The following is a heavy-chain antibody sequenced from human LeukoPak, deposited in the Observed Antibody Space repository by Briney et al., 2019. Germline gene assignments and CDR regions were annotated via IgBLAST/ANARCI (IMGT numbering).Heavy chain of an antibody. CDR2: VSGSGGIT. CDR3: ARTLLVRYFDC. D-gene: IGHD2-15*01. V-gene: IGHV3-23*01. J-gene: IGHJ4*02. CDR1: GFTFSSYA. Sequence: GGSLRLSCAASGFTFSSYAMSWVRQAPGKGLEWVSGVSGSGGITYYADSVKGRFTISRDNSKNTLYLQMNSLRAEDTALYYCARTLLVRYFDCWGQGTLVTVSS.